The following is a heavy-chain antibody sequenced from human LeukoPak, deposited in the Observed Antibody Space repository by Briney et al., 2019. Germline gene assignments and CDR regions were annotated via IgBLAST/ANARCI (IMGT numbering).Heavy chain of an antibody. D-gene: IGHD5-18*01. Sequence: GGSLRLSCAASGFTFSSYNMNWVRQAPGKGLEWVSSISSSVTYIYYADSVKVRFTISRDNAKNSLYLQMNSLRAEDTAVYYCARDGQLWDFDYWGQGTLVTVSS. J-gene: IGHJ4*02. V-gene: IGHV3-21*01. CDR3: ARDGQLWDFDY. CDR2: ISSSVTYI. CDR1: GFTFSSYN.